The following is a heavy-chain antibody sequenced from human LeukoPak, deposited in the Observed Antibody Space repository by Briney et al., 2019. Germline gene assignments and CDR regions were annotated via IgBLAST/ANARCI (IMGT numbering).Heavy chain of an antibody. CDR2: IYYSGST. J-gene: IGHJ4*02. V-gene: IGHV4-39*01. Sequence: SETLSLTCTVSGGSISRSSYHWGWMRQPPGKGLEWIGSIYYSGSTYYNPSLKSRFTISVDTSKNQFSLKLSSVTAADTAVYYCATEDAYYWGQGTLVTVSS. CDR1: GGSISRSSYH. CDR3: ATEDAYY.